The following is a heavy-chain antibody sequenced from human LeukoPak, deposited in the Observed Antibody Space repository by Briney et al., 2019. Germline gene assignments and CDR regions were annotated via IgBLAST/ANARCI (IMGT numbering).Heavy chain of an antibody. Sequence: GGSLRLSCAASGFTFSSYSMNWVRQAPGKGLEWVSSISSSSSYIYYADSVKGRFTISRDNAKNSLYLQMNSLRAEDTAVYYCARVKMVVPAAIPGYVDVWGKGTTVTVSS. J-gene: IGHJ6*03. V-gene: IGHV3-21*01. CDR1: GFTFSSYS. CDR3: ARVKMVVPAAIPGYVDV. CDR2: ISSSSSYI. D-gene: IGHD2-2*01.